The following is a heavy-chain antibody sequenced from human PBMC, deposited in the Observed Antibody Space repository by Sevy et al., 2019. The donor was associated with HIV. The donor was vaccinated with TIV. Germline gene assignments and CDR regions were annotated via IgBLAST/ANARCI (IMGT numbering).Heavy chain of an antibody. Sequence: SETLSLTCTVSGGSISSYYWTWIRQPPGKGLEWIGYRYYTGSANYNPSLKSRVTISVDNSKNQFSLKLSSVTAADTAVYYCAKYYYDNSGPGSWFDPWGQGTLVTVSS. V-gene: IGHV4-59*01. D-gene: IGHD3-22*01. J-gene: IGHJ5*02. CDR2: RYYTGSA. CDR1: GGSISSYY. CDR3: AKYYYDNSGPGSWFDP.